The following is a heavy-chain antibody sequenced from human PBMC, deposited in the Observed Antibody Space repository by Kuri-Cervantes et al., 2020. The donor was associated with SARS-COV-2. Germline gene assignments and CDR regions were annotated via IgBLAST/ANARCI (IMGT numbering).Heavy chain of an antibody. CDR3: ASGSAELANYDIPYFDY. V-gene: IGHV3-30*03. D-gene: IGHD3-9*01. CDR2: ISYDGSNK. CDR1: GFTFSSYG. Sequence: GESLKISCAASGFTFSSYGMHWVRQAPGKGLEWVAVISYDGSNKYYADSVKGRFTISRDNAKNSLYLQMNSLRAEDTALYYCASGSAELANYDIPYFDYWGQGTLVTVSS. J-gene: IGHJ4*02.